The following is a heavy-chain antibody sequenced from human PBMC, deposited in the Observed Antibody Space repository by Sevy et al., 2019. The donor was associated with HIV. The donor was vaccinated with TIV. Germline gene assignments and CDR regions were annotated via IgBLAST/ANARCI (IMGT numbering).Heavy chain of an antibody. CDR3: AHRRSKGITITEFDY. J-gene: IGHJ4*02. Sequence: SSPTLVNPTQTLTLTCTFSGFSLSTSGVGVGWIRQPPGKAPEWLAMIYWDGDTRYSPSLMNRLTITKDTSKDQVVLRMANIEPREPGTYYCAHRRSKGITITEFDYWGQGTLVTVSS. CDR1: GFSLSTSGVG. V-gene: IGHV2-5*02. CDR2: IYWDGDT. D-gene: IGHD3-9*01.